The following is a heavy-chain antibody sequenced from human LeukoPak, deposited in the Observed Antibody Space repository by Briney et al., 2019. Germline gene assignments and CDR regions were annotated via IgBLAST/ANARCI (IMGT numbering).Heavy chain of an antibody. CDR3: AELGITMIGGV. V-gene: IGHV3-20*04. D-gene: IGHD3-10*02. Sequence: GGSLRLSCAASGFTLRSNWMSWVRQAPGKGLEWVSGINWNGGSTGYADSVKGRFTISRDNAKNSLYLQMNSLRAEDTAVYYCAELGITMIGGVWAKGTTVTISS. CDR1: GFTLRSNW. CDR2: INWNGGST. J-gene: IGHJ6*04.